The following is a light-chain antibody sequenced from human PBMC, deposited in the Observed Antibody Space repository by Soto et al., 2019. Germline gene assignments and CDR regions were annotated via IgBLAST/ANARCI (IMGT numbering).Light chain of an antibody. Sequence: DIPMTQSPSTLSASVGDRVTITCRASQSISSWLAWYQQKPGKAPKLLIYKASSLESGVPSRFNGSGSGTEFTLTISSLQPDDFATYYCQQYNSYPWTFGQGTKVEIK. CDR3: QQYNSYPWT. V-gene: IGKV1-5*03. CDR1: QSISSW. CDR2: KAS. J-gene: IGKJ1*01.